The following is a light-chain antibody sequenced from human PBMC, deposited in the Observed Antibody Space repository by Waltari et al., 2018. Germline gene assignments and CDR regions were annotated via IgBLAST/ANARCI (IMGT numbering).Light chain of an antibody. CDR3: QQRKIWPPIT. J-gene: IGKJ5*01. V-gene: IGKV3-11*01. Sequence: MLTQSPATPSLSPGERATLSCRASQNVDIYLAWYQQKPGQAPRLLIYDASNRATGIPARFTGSGSGTDFTLTISSLEPEDFAVYYCQQRKIWPPITFGQGTRLDMK. CDR2: DAS. CDR1: QNVDIY.